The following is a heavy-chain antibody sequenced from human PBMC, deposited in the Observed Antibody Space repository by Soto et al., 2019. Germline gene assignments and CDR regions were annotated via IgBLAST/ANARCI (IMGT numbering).Heavy chain of an antibody. Sequence: SVKVSCKVSGYTLTELSMHWVRQAPGKGLEWMGGFDPEDGETIYAQKFQGRVTMTEDTSTDTAYMELSSLRSEDTAVYYCATACRSLGGAPFDYWGQGTLVTVSS. CDR3: ATACRSLGGAPFDY. D-gene: IGHD3-16*01. CDR1: GYTLTELS. V-gene: IGHV1-24*01. J-gene: IGHJ4*02. CDR2: FDPEDGET.